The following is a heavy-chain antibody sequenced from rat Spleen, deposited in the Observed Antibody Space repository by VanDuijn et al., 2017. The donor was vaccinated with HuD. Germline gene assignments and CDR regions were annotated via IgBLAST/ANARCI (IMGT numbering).Heavy chain of an antibody. D-gene: IGHD1-6*01. V-gene: IGHV5-29*01. CDR3: ARRHYGYTDYFDY. CDR1: GFTFSNYG. Sequence: EVQLVESGGGLVQPGKSLKLSCAASGFTFSNYGMHWIRQAPTKGLEWVATLSYDGLTTYYRDSVKGRFTISRDIAENTLYLQMDSLGSEDTATYYCARRHYGYTDYFDYWGQGVMVTVSS. J-gene: IGHJ2*01. CDR2: LSYDGLTT.